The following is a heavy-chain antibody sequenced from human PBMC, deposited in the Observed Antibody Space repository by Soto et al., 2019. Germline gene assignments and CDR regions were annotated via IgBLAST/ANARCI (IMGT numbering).Heavy chain of an antibody. CDR1: GFTFSNYE. D-gene: IGHD3-22*01. CDR3: VRVAAPYDSGGEFDY. J-gene: IGHJ4*02. V-gene: IGHV3-48*03. Sequence: GSLRLSCAASGFTFSNYEMNWVRQAPGKGLEWLSYISSSGNSIYYADSVKGRFTISRDNAKNSLSLQMNSLRAEDTAVYYCVRVAAPYDSGGEFDYWGQGTLVTVSS. CDR2: ISSSGNSI.